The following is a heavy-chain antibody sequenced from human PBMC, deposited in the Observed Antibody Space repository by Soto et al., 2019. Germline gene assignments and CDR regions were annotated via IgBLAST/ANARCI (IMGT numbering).Heavy chain of an antibody. V-gene: IGHV4-39*01. CDR1: GGSISSSSYY. J-gene: IGHJ4*02. CDR2: IYYSGST. D-gene: IGHD2-15*01. CDR3: ARLPGRPGFRYGGKPLDY. Sequence: NPSETLSLTCTVSGGSISSSSYYWGWIRQPPGKGLEWIGSIYYSGSTYYTPSLKSRVTISVDTSKNQFSLKLSSVTAADTAVYYGARLPGRPGFRYGGKPLDYWGQGTLVTVSS.